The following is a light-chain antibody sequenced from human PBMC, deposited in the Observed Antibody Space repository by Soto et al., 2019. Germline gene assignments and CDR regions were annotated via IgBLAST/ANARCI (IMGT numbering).Light chain of an antibody. CDR3: QQFGSSPGFT. Sequence: EIVLTQSPGTLSLSPGERATLSCRASQSINNRYLAWYQQKPGQAPRLLLYVASSRATGIPDRFSGSGSGTDFTLTISRLEPEDVAVYYCQQFGSSPGFTFGPGTKVDIK. J-gene: IGKJ3*01. CDR1: QSINNRY. V-gene: IGKV3-20*01. CDR2: VAS.